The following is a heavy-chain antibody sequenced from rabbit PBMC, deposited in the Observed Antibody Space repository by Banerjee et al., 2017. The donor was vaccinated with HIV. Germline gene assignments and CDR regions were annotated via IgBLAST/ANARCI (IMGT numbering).Heavy chain of an antibody. J-gene: IGHJ3*01. CDR3: ARDFGGYYRLDL. CDR2: IYAGSSGST. Sequence: QEQLEESGGDLVKPEGSLTLTCTASGFSFSSTYWICWVRQAPGKGLEWIACIYAGSSGSTYYASWAKGRFTISKTSSTTVTLQMTGLTAADTATYFCARDFGGYYRLDLWGQGTLVTVS. CDR1: GFSFSSTYW. D-gene: IGHD1-1*01. V-gene: IGHV1S45*01.